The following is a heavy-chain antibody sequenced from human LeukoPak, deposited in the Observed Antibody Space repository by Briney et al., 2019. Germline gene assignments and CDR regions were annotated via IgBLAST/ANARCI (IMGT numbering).Heavy chain of an antibody. V-gene: IGHV3-7*01. D-gene: IGHD3-3*01. CDR1: GFTFSSYW. J-gene: IGHJ4*02. Sequence: PGGSLRLSCAASGFTFSSYWMSWVRQAPGKGLEWVANIKQDGSRKYYVDSVKGRFSISRDNAKNSLYPQMNSLRAEDTAVYYCAGGVPYASWSGPHYSDYWGQGTLVTVSS. CDR3: AGGVPYASWSGPHYSDY. CDR2: IKQDGSRK.